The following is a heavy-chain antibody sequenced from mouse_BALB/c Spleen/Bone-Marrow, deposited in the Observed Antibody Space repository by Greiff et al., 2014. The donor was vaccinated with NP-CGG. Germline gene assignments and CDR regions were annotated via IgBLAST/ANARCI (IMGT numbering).Heavy chain of an antibody. CDR2: IDPANGNT. V-gene: IGHV14-3*02. Sequence: EVHLVESGAELVKPGASVKLSCTASGFNIKDTYIYWVEQRPEQGLEWVGRIDPANGNTKYDPKFQGKATIAADTSSNTAYLQLSSLASEDTAVYYCSRGYYDYLFALDYWGHGTSVTVSS. CDR1: GFNIKDTY. CDR3: SRGYYDYLFALDY. D-gene: IGHD5-5*01. J-gene: IGHJ4*01.